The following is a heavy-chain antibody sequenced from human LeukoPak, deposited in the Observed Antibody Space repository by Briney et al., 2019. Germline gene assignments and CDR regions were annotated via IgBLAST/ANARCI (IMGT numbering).Heavy chain of an antibody. J-gene: IGHJ4*02. CDR3: AHRQAFIAAAAYFDY. Sequence: KRSGPTLVNPTQTLTLTCTFSGFSLSTSGVGVGWIRQPPGKALEWLALIYWNDDKRYSPSLKSRLTITKDTSKNQVVLTMTNMDPVDTATYYCAHRQAFIAAAAYFDYWGQGTLVTVSS. D-gene: IGHD6-13*01. CDR2: IYWNDDK. V-gene: IGHV2-5*01. CDR1: GFSLSTSGVG.